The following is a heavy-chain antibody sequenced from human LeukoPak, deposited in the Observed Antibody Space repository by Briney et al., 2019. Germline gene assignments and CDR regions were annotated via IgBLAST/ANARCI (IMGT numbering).Heavy chain of an antibody. CDR1: GFTFSDYE. Sequence: PGGSLRLSCAASGFTFSDYEMNWVRQAPGEGLEWVGRIKSKTDGGTTDYAAPVKGRFTISRDDSKNKLYLQMNSLKTEDTAVYYCTTDFRGDYVVYYYYYGMDVWGQGTTVSVSS. V-gene: IGHV3-15*01. J-gene: IGHJ6*02. CDR3: TTDFRGDYVVYYYYYGMDV. D-gene: IGHD4-17*01. CDR2: IKSKTDGGTT.